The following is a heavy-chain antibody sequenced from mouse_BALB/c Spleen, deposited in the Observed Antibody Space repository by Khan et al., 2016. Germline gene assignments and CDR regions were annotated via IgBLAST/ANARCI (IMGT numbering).Heavy chain of an antibody. V-gene: IGHV3-1*02. CDR2: IHYSGST. J-gene: IGHJ1*01. D-gene: IGHD1-1*01. Sequence: EVQLQESGPDLVQPSQSLSLTCTVTGYSITSGYSCHWIRQFPGNKLEWMGYIHYSGSTNYNPSLKRRISITRDTSKNPFFLQLNSVTTEDTATYYCARLRDWYFDVWGAGTTVTVSS. CDR1: GYSITSGYS. CDR3: ARLRDWYFDV.